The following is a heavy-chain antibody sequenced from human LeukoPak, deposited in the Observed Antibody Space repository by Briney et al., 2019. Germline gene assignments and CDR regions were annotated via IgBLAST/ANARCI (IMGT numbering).Heavy chain of an antibody. J-gene: IGHJ4*02. CDR2: IYHSGST. CDR3: GRGGGRGY. Sequence: SETLSLTCTVSGYSISSGYYWGWIRQPPGKGLEWIGSIYHSGSTYYNPSLKSRVTISVDTSKNQFSLKLSSVTAADTAVYYCGRGGGRGYWGQGTLVTVSS. CDR1: GYSISSGYY. V-gene: IGHV4-38-2*02. D-gene: IGHD2-15*01.